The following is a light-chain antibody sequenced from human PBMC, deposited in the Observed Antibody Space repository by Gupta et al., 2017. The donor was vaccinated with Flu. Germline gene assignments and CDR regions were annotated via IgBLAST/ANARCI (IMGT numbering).Light chain of an antibody. Sequence: DIVMTQSPLSLPVTPGEPASISCRSSQSRLPSNGYNYLDWYLQKAGQSPQLLIYLGSMRASGLRDRFSGSGSAADIRLKISIMDAEDVRVYYCKQSLQTPHTFGQGTKLEIK. CDR2: LGS. CDR1: QSRLPSNGYNY. J-gene: IGKJ2*01. V-gene: IGKV2-28*01. CDR3: KQSLQTPHT.